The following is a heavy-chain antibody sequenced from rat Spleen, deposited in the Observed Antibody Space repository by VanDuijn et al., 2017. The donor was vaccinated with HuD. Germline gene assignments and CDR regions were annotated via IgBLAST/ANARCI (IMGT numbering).Heavy chain of an antibody. CDR1: GFAFNNYW. Sequence: EVQLVESGGGLVQPGRSLKLSCVASGFAFNNYWMTWIRQAPGRGLEWVASITNASGRTYYSDFVKGRFTISRDNAKSTLYLQMDSLRSEDTATYYCTTDKDYYDGSYYYDVMDAWGQGASVTVSS. V-gene: IGHV5-31*01. D-gene: IGHD1-12*02. J-gene: IGHJ4*01. CDR3: TTDKDYYDGSYYYDVMDA. CDR2: ITNASGRT.